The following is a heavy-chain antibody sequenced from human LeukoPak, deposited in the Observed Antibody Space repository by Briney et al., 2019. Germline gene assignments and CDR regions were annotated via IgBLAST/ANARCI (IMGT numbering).Heavy chain of an antibody. CDR2: IHSDGRST. CDR3: ARDRPGNTAIDY. D-gene: IGHD5-18*01. Sequence: GGTLRLSCAASGFTFSTYWMHWVRQAPVNGLVWVSRIHSDGRSTSYADSVNGRFTISRDNAKNTLYLQMNSLRAEDTAVYYCARDRPGNTAIDYWGQGTLVTVSS. J-gene: IGHJ4*02. V-gene: IGHV3-74*01. CDR1: GFTFSTYW.